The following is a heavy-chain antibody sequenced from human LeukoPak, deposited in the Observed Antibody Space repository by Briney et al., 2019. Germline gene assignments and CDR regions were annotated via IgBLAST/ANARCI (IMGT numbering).Heavy chain of an antibody. CDR3: AKSHSVEQRGYFDY. CDR1: AFTFTTYA. V-gene: IGHV3-23*01. Sequence: GGSLRLSCAASAFTFTTYAMSWVRLAPGKGLEWVSTIANSGGSTYYADSVKGRFTISRDNSKNTLYLQMSSLRAEDMAVYYCAKSHSVEQRGYFDYWGQGTLVTVSS. J-gene: IGHJ4*02. D-gene: IGHD1/OR15-1a*01. CDR2: IANSGGST.